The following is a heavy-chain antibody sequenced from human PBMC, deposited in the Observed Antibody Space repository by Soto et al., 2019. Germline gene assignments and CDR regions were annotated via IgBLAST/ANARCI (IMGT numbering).Heavy chain of an antibody. V-gene: IGHV3-33*08. J-gene: IGHJ6*02. D-gene: IGHD6-19*01. CDR3: ARASHSSGWPYGMDV. CDR1: GFTFSSYG. Sequence: GGSLRLSCAASGFTFSSYGMHWVRQAPGKGLEWVAVIWYDGSNKYYADSVKGRFTISRDNSKNTLYLQMNSLRAEDTAVYYCARASHSSGWPYGMDVWGQGTTVTVSS. CDR2: IWYDGSNK.